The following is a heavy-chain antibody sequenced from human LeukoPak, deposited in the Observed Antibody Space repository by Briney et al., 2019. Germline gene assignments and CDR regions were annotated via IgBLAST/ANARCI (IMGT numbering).Heavy chain of an antibody. Sequence: SETLSLTCAVYGGSFSGYYWSWIRQPPGKGLEWIGEINHSGSTNYNPSLKSRVTISVDTSKSQFSLKLSSVTAADTAVYYCARVGGPQFDYVWRSYRPTRHFDYWGQGTLVTVSS. CDR3: ARVGGPQFDYVWRSYRPTRHFDY. V-gene: IGHV4-34*01. J-gene: IGHJ4*02. CDR1: GGSFSGYY. D-gene: IGHD3-16*02. CDR2: INHSGST.